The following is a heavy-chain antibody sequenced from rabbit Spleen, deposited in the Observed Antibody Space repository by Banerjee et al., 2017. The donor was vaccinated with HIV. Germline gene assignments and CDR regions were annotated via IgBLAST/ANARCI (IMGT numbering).Heavy chain of an antibody. CDR1: GFSFSSSDY. Sequence: QEQLVESGGGLVQPGTSLTLTCTASGFSFSSSDYMCWVRQAPGKGPEWIACIYTGSSGSTYYASWAKGRFTISKTSSTTVTLQMTSLTAADTATYFCARDYIKSGYYEFGLWGPGTLVTVS. CDR3: ARDYIKSGYYEFGL. CDR2: IYTGSSGST. V-gene: IGHV1S45*01. J-gene: IGHJ4*01. D-gene: IGHD1-1*01.